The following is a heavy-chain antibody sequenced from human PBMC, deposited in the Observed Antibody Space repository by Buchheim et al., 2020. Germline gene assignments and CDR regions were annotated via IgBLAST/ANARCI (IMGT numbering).Heavy chain of an antibody. Sequence: DVQLLESGGDLVQPGGSLRLSCAGAGFTFNNYAMSWVRQAPGKGLEWVSAISGRGGNTYYADSVKGRFTISRDNSKNTQYLQMNSLRAEDTGVYYCARVGVYSYGYGDYWGQGAL. V-gene: IGHV3-23*01. CDR1: GFTFNNYA. CDR2: ISGRGGNT. D-gene: IGHD5-18*01. CDR3: ARVGVYSYGYGDY. J-gene: IGHJ4*02.